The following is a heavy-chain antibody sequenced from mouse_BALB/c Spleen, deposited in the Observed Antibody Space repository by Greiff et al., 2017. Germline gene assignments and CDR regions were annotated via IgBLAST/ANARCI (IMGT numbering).Heavy chain of an antibody. CDR1: GYTFTSYY. Sequence: VQLQESGAELVKPGASVKLSCKASGYTFTSYYMYWVKQRPGQGLEWIGEINPSNGGTNFNEKFKSKATLTVDKSSSTAYMQLSSLTSEDSAVYYCTRVGYYGSSYDAMDYWGQGTSVTVSS. CDR2: INPSNGGT. V-gene: IGHV1S81*02. J-gene: IGHJ4*01. CDR3: TRVGYYGSSYDAMDY. D-gene: IGHD1-1*01.